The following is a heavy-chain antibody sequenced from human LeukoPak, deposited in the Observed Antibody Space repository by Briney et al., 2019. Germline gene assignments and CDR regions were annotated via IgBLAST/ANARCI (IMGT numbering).Heavy chain of an antibody. J-gene: IGHJ4*02. CDR3: AREMTYYYGSGSYFGY. Sequence: ASVKVSCKASGGTFSSYAISWVRQAPGQGLEWMGRIIPILGIANYAQKFQGRVTMTTDTSTSTAYMELRSLRSDDTAVYYCAREMTYYYGSGSYFGYWGQGTLVTVSS. CDR1: GGTFSSYA. CDR2: IIPILGIA. D-gene: IGHD3-10*01. V-gene: IGHV1-69*04.